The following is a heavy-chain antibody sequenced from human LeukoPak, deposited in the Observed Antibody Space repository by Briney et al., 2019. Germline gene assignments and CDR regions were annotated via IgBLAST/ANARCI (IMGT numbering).Heavy chain of an antibody. J-gene: IGHJ3*02. CDR3: ARDVPREAFDI. D-gene: IGHD3-10*02. Sequence: ASVKVSCKASGYTFTSYDINWVRQATGQGLEWMGWMNPNSGNTGYAQKFQGRVTITRNTSISTAYMELSSLRPEDTAVYYCARDVPREAFDIWGQGTMVTVSS. V-gene: IGHV1-8*03. CDR2: MNPNSGNT. CDR1: GYTFTSYD.